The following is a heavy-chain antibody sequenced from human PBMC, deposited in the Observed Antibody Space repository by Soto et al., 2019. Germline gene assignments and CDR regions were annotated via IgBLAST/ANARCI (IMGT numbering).Heavy chain of an antibody. CDR1: GFTFSSYA. CDR2: ISGSGGST. V-gene: IGHV3-23*01. J-gene: IGHJ4*02. CDR3: AKDVGSSSWYPHKWDY. D-gene: IGHD6-13*01. Sequence: GGSLRLSCAASGFTFSSYAMSWVRQAPGKGLEWVSAISGSGGSTYYADSVKGRFTISRDNSKNTLYLQMNSLRAEDTAVYYCAKDVGSSSWYPHKWDYWGQGTLVTVSS.